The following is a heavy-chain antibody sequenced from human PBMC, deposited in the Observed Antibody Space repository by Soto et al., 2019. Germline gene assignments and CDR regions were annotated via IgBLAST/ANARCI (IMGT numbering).Heavy chain of an antibody. CDR3: ARDVGAADY. D-gene: IGHD1-26*01. Sequence: GASVKVSCKASGYTFTSRYMHWVRQAPGQGLEWMGIINPSDDSTTYAQKFQGRVTITRDTSASTAYMELSSLRSEDTAVYYCARDVGAADYWGQGTLVTVSS. V-gene: IGHV1-46*01. J-gene: IGHJ4*02. CDR1: GYTFTSRY. CDR2: INPSDDST.